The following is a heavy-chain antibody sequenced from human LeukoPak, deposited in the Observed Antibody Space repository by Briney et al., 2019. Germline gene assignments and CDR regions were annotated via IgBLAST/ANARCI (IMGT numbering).Heavy chain of an antibody. Sequence: SETLSLTCTVSGGSISSYYWSWIRQPPGKGLEWIGYIYYSGSINYNPSLKSRVSISLDTSKNQVSLSVTSVTAADTAVYFCATTWHYDSRGYLFEDWGHGTRVTVSS. CDR2: IYYSGSI. CDR3: ATTWHYDSRGYLFED. CDR1: GGSISSYY. D-gene: IGHD3-22*01. J-gene: IGHJ4*01. V-gene: IGHV4-59*01.